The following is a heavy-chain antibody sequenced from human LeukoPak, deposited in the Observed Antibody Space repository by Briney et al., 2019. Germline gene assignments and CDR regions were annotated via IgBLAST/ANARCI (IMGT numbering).Heavy chain of an antibody. CDR3: AKDRGRG. D-gene: IGHD3-10*01. CDR1: GFSFSSYA. V-gene: IGHV3-23*01. J-gene: IGHJ4*02. Sequence: GGSLRLSCAASGFSFSSYAMSWVRQAPGKGLEWVSAISGGGTSTYYADSVKGRFTISRVNSKNTMYLQMDSLRVEDTAFYYCAKDRGRGWGQGTLVTVSS. CDR2: ISGGGTST.